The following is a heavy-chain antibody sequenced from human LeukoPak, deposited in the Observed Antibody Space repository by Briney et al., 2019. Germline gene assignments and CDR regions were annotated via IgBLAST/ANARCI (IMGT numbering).Heavy chain of an antibody. CDR1: GFTFSSYW. CDR2: IKQDGSEK. V-gene: IGHV3-7*01. CDR3: VRKPSGTYSYHLDY. D-gene: IGHD1-26*01. J-gene: IGHJ4*02. Sequence: GGSLRLSCAASGFTFSSYWMSWVRQAPGKGLEWVANIKQDGSEKYYVDSVKGRFTISRDNAKNSLYLQMNGLRAEDTAVYYCVRKPSGTYSYHLDYWGQGTLVTASS.